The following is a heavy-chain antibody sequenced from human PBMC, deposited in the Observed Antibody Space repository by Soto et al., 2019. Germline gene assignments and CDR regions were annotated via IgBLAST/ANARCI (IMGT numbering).Heavy chain of an antibody. CDR1: GFTFSSYA. CDR2: ISGSGGST. D-gene: IGHD3-3*01. J-gene: IGHJ4*02. Sequence: GGSLRLSCAASGFTFSSYAMSWVRQAPGKGLEWVSAISGSGGSTYYADSVKGRFTISRDNSKNTLYLQMNSLRAEDTAVYYCAKVPRAVWYDFWSGDNHFDYWGQGTLVTVSS. CDR3: AKVPRAVWYDFWSGDNHFDY. V-gene: IGHV3-23*01.